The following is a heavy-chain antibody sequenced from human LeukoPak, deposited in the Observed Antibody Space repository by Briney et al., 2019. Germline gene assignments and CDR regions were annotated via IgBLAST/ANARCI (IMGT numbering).Heavy chain of an antibody. Sequence: PGGTLRLTCAAYGLTFSGKGKNGVRQARGKGQVWVSRLDSDASITNYADSVNGRFTISSDNAKNTLYLQMNSLTAEDTAVYYCARVPGYSGYFYGMDVWGQGTTVTVSS. J-gene: IGHJ6*02. CDR1: GLTFSGKG. CDR3: ARVPGYSGYFYGMDV. CDR2: LDSDASIT. V-gene: IGHV3-74*01. D-gene: IGHD5-12*01.